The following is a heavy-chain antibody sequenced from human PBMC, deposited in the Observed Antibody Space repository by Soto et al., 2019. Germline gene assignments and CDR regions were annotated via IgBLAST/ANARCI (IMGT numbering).Heavy chain of an antibody. Sequence: PSDNLSLTCTVSSGPISSYYLSWIRQPPGKGLEWTGNIYYRGSTNNNPPLKSRVTISVDTSKIQFSLKLGSVTAADTAVYYCARAPGRLRFLEWLYWFDPWGQGTLVTVSS. V-gene: IGHV4-59*01. CDR1: SGPISSYY. J-gene: IGHJ5*02. CDR2: IYYRGST. CDR3: ARAPGRLRFLEWLYWFDP. D-gene: IGHD3-3*01.